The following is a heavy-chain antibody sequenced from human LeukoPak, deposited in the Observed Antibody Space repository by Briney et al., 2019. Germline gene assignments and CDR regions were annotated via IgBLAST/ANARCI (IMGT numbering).Heavy chain of an antibody. CDR3: AKVVVPAAILYFDY. D-gene: IGHD2-2*02. CDR1: GFTFSSHA. Sequence: GGSLRLSCAASGFTFSSHAMSWVREAPGKGLEWGSAISGSGGSTYYADAVKGRFTISRDNSKNTLYLQMNSLRAEDTAVYYCAKVVVPAAILYFDYWGQGTLVTVSS. V-gene: IGHV3-23*01. J-gene: IGHJ4*02. CDR2: ISGSGGST.